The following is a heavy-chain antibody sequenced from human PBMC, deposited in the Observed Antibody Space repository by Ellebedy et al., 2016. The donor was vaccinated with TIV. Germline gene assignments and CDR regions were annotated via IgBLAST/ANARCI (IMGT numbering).Heavy chain of an antibody. D-gene: IGHD1-20*01. CDR1: GFTFSSSW. CDR3: ARDPYNWNGPFDY. V-gene: IGHV3-74*01. J-gene: IGHJ4*02. CDR2: INGDGSNI. Sequence: PGGSLRLSCAASGFTFSSSWVHWVRQVPGKGLVWVARINGDGSNIGYADSVKGRFTLTRDNAKSTLYLKMNSRRAEDTAVYYGARDPYNWNGPFDYWGQGTLVTVSS.